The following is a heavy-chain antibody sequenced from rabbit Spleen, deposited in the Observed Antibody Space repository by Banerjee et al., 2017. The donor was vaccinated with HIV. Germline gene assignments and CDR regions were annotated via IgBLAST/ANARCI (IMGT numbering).Heavy chain of an antibody. CDR3: ARDGAGGSYFAL. D-gene: IGHD8-1*01. J-gene: IGHJ4*01. CDR2: IYAGSETT. V-gene: IGHV1S40*01. Sequence: QSLEESGGDLVKPGASLTLTCTASGFSFSSRYYMCWVRQAPGKGLEWIACIYAGSETTWYASWAKGRFTISRTSSTTVTLRMTSLTAADTATYFCARDGAGGSYFALWGPGTLVTVS. CDR1: GFSFSSRYY.